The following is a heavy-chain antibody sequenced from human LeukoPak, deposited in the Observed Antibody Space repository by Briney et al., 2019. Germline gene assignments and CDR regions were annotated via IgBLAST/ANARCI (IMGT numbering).Heavy chain of an antibody. J-gene: IGHJ6*03. CDR2: IRSKANSYAT. CDR3: TRQDYSPTPGGHYYYYYYMDV. V-gene: IGHV3-73*01. D-gene: IGHD4-11*01. Sequence: GGSLRLSCAASGFTFSGSAMHWVRQASGKGLEWVGRIRSKANSYATAYAASVKGRFTISRDDSKNTAYLQMNSLKTEDTAVYYCTRQDYSPTPGGHYYYYYYMDVWGKGTTVTVSS. CDR1: GFTFSGSA.